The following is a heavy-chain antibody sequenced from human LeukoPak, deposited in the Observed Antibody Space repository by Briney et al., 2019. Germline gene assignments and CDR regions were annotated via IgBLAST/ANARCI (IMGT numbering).Heavy chain of an antibody. J-gene: IGHJ4*02. Sequence: GGSLRLSCTASGFTFGDDAMSWVRQAPGKGLECVGFIRSKAYGGTTEYAASVKGRFTISRDDSKSIAYLQMNSLKTEDTAVYYCTRGDYGDLDYWGQGTLVTVSS. V-gene: IGHV3-49*04. CDR3: TRGDYGDLDY. CDR1: GFTFGDDA. CDR2: IRSKAYGGTT. D-gene: IGHD4-17*01.